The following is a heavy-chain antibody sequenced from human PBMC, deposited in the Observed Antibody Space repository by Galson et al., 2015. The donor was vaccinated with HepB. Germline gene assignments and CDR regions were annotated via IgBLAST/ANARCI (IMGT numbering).Heavy chain of an antibody. CDR2: ISSNGGST. J-gene: IGHJ4*02. D-gene: IGHD4-11*01. Sequence: SLRLSCAASGFTFSSYAMHWVRQAPGKGLEYVSAISSNGGSTYYADSVKGRFTISRDNSKNTLYLQMSSLRAEDTAVYYCVKGNDYSPRRFDYWGQGTLVTVSS. CDR3: VKGNDYSPRRFDY. V-gene: IGHV3-64D*06. CDR1: GFTFSSYA.